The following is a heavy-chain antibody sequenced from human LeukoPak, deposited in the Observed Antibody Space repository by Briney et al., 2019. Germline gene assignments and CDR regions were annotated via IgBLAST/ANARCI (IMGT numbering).Heavy chain of an antibody. CDR2: ISYDGSNK. CDR3: ARGGGDYSNYGWFDP. D-gene: IGHD4-11*01. V-gene: IGHV3-30-3*01. Sequence: PGRSLRLSCAASGFTFSSYAMHWVRQAPGKGLEWVAVISYDGSNKYYADSVKGRFTISRDNSKNTLYLQMNSLRAEDTAVYYCARGGGDYSNYGWFDPWGQGTLVTVSS. J-gene: IGHJ5*02. CDR1: GFTFSSYA.